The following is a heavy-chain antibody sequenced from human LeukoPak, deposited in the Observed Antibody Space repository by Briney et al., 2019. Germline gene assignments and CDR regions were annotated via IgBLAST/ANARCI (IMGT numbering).Heavy chain of an antibody. Sequence: GGSLRLSCAASGFTFDDYAMHWVRQAPGKGLEWVCLISGNGGSTYYADTVKGLFTISRDNSKNSLYLQMNSLRTEDTALYYCAKDEIAAAGDFDYCGEGTLVTVSS. CDR2: ISGNGGST. V-gene: IGHV3-43*02. CDR1: GFTFDDYA. J-gene: IGHJ4*02. D-gene: IGHD6-13*01. CDR3: AKDEIAAAGDFDY.